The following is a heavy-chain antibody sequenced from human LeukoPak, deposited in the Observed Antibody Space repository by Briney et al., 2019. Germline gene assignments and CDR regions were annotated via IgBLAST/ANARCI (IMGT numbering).Heavy chain of an antibody. V-gene: IGHV4-39*07. CDR1: GGSISSSSYY. CDR2: IFYSGST. J-gene: IGHJ3*02. Sequence: SETLSLTCTVSGGSISSSSYYWGWIRQPPGKGLEWIGSIFYSGSTYYNPSLKSRVTISVLTSKNRFSLKLSSVTAADTAVYYCATLTGGDDAFDIWGQGTMVTVSS. CDR3: ATLTGGDDAFDI. D-gene: IGHD4-23*01.